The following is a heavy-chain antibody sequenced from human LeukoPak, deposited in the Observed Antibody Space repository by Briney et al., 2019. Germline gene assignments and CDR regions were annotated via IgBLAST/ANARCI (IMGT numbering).Heavy chain of an antibody. D-gene: IGHD5-12*01. Sequence: LPGGSLRLSCAASGFTFSSHVMNWVRQAPGKGLEWVSTVSGSGGSTYYADSAKGRFTISRDNSKNTLYLQMNSLRAEDTAVYYCAKGKYSGYDLNNWFDPWGQGTLVTVSS. J-gene: IGHJ5*02. CDR1: GFTFSSHV. CDR3: AKGKYSGYDLNNWFDP. CDR2: VSGSGGST. V-gene: IGHV3-23*01.